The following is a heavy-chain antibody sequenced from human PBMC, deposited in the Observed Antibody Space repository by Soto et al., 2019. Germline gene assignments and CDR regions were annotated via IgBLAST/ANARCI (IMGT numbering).Heavy chain of an antibody. CDR3: APSNFGSGYYRGRSIDY. V-gene: IGHV4-61*01. J-gene: IGHJ4*02. CDR1: GGSVSSGSYY. CDR2: IYYSGST. D-gene: IGHD3-3*01. Sequence: PSETLSLTCTVSGGSVSSGSYYWSWIRQPPGKGLEWIGYIYYSGSTNYNPSLKSRVTISVDTSKNQFPLKLSSVTAADTAVYYWAPSNFGSGYYRGRSIDYWGQGTLVTVSS.